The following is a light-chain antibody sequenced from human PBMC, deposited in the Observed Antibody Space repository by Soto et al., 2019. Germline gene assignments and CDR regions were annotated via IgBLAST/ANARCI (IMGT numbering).Light chain of an antibody. J-gene: IGKJ5*01. V-gene: IGKV3-20*01. CDR2: GAS. CDR3: QQYGSSPVT. CDR1: QSVSSSY. Sequence: EIVLTQSPVTLSLSPGERATLSCRASQSVSSSYLAWYQQKPGQAPRLLIYGASSRATGIPDRSSGSGSGPDFTHTISRLEPEDFAVYYCQQYGSSPVTYGQGTRLEIK.